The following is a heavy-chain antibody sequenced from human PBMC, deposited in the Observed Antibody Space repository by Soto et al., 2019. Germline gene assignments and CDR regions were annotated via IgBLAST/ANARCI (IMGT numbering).Heavy chain of an antibody. Sequence: GGSLRLSCAASGFTFSSYAMSWVRQAPGKGLEWVSAISGSGGSTYYADSVKGRFTISRDNSKNTLYLQMNSLTTEDTAVYYCARDEAQEDAFDVWGQGTVVTVSS. V-gene: IGHV3-23*01. J-gene: IGHJ3*01. CDR1: GFTFSSYA. CDR2: ISGSGGST. CDR3: ARDEAQEDAFDV.